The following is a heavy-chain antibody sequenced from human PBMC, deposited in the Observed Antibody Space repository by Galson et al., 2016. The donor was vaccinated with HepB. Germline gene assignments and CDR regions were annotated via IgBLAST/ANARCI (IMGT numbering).Heavy chain of an antibody. V-gene: IGHV3-74*01. Sequence: SLRLSCAASGFTFGTYWMHWVRQVLGKGLLWVSLINSDGSLTLYADSVKGRFTISRDNAKNTLYVQMNSLRADDTAVYYCATVGQKWELVSWGQGTLVTVSS. CDR2: INSDGSLT. CDR1: GFTFGTYW. J-gene: IGHJ5*02. CDR3: ATVGQKWELVS. D-gene: IGHD1-26*01.